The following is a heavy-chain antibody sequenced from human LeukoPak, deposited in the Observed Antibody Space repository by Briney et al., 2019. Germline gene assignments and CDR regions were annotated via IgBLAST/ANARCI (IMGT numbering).Heavy chain of an antibody. D-gene: IGHD6-13*01. V-gene: IGHV3-21*01. CDR2: ISSSSSYI. CDR1: GFTFSSYS. J-gene: IGHJ6*03. CDR3: AKDETAVVGTVYMDV. Sequence: PGGSLRLSCAASGFTFSSYSMNWVRQAPGKGLEWVSSISSSSSYIYYADSVEGRFTISRDNAKNSLYLQMDSLRAEDTAVYYCAKDETAVVGTVYMDVWGKGTTVTISS.